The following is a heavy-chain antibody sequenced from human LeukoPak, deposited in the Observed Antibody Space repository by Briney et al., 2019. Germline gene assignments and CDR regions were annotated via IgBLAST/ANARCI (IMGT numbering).Heavy chain of an antibody. CDR1: GFTFSSYG. CDR3: ATYSSGWNYYYYMDV. D-gene: IGHD6-19*01. V-gene: IGHV3-30*02. Sequence: SGGSLRLSCAASGFTFSSYGMHWVRQAPGKGLEWVAFIRYDGSNKYYADSVKGRFTISRDNSKNTLYLQMNSLRAEDTAVYYCATYSSGWNYYYYMDVWGKGTTVTISS. CDR2: IRYDGSNK. J-gene: IGHJ6*03.